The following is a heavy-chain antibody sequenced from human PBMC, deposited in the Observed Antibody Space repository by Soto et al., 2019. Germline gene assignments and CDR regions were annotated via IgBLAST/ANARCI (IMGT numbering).Heavy chain of an antibody. Sequence: EVQMLESGGGLVQPGGSLRLSCEVSGFTFSTYVMSWVRQAPGKGLEWVSSISGSGGGTYYADSVKGRFTISRDNSKSTLYLQMHSLTAEATALYYCAKLTAAWGQGTLVTVSS. CDR1: GFTFSTYV. V-gene: IGHV3-23*01. CDR3: AKLTAA. D-gene: IGHD6-13*01. J-gene: IGHJ4*02. CDR2: ISGSGGGT.